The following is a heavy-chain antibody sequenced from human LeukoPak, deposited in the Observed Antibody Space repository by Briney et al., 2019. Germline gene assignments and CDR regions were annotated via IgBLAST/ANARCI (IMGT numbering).Heavy chain of an antibody. V-gene: IGHV4-59*08. Sequence: SSETLSLTCIVSGDSISNYYWSWIRQPPGKGLEWIGYIYYSGRTNYNPSLKSRVTISVDTSKNQFSLQLSSVTASGTAVYYCVRHVAGTTLDYWGQGTLVTVSS. CDR2: IYYSGRT. CDR3: VRHVAGTTLDY. D-gene: IGHD6-19*01. J-gene: IGHJ4*02. CDR1: GDSISNYY.